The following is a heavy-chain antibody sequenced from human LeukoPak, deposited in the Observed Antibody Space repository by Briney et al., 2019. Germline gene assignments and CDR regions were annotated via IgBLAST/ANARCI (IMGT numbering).Heavy chain of an antibody. J-gene: IGHJ4*02. CDR3: ARGGRSSGWYYFDY. CDR1: GGSFSGYY. CDR2: INHSGST. Sequence: KTSETLSLTCAVYGGSFSGYYWSWIRQPPGKGLEWIGEINHSGSTNYNPSLKSRLTISVDTSKNQFSLKLSSVTAADTAVYYCARGGRSSGWYYFDYWGQGTLVTVSS. V-gene: IGHV4-34*01. D-gene: IGHD6-19*01.